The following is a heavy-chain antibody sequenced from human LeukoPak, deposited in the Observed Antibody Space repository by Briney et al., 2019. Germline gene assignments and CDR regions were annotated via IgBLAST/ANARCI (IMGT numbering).Heavy chain of an antibody. Sequence: ASVKVSCTASGYTFTNYDINWVRQATGQGLEWMGWMNPNSGNTGYAQKFQGRVTITRDTSISTAYMELSSLRSEDTAVYYCARAPQWLGHYYYMDVWGRGTTVTVSS. V-gene: IGHV1-8*03. CDR3: ARAPQWLGHYYYMDV. J-gene: IGHJ6*03. D-gene: IGHD6-19*01. CDR1: GYTFTNYD. CDR2: MNPNSGNT.